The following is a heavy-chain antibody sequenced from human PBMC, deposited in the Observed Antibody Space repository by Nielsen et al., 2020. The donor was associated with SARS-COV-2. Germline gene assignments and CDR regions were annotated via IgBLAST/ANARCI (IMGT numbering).Heavy chain of an antibody. Sequence: GESLKISCAASGFTFSSYGMHWVRQAPGKGLEWVAVIWYAGSNKYYADSVKGRFTISRDNSKNTLYLQMNSLRAEDTAVYYCARFYSYSTVSEEFDYWGQGTLVTVSS. V-gene: IGHV3-33*01. CDR3: ARFYSYSTVSEEFDY. D-gene: IGHD4-17*01. J-gene: IGHJ4*02. CDR1: GFTFSSYG. CDR2: IWYAGSNK.